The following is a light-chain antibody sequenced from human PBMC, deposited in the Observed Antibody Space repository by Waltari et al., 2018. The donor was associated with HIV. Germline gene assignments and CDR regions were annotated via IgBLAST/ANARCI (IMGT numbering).Light chain of an antibody. CDR1: QRVDSRY. CDR2: GTS. CDR3: QQYGISPPLT. V-gene: IGKV3-20*01. Sequence: EVVSTQSPGTLSPPPGERATPSCRASQRVDSRYLAWYQQKPGQAPRPLIYGTSSRATGIPDRFSGSGSGTDFTLTITRLEPEDFAVYYCQQYGISPPLTFGGGTKVEIK. J-gene: IGKJ4*01.